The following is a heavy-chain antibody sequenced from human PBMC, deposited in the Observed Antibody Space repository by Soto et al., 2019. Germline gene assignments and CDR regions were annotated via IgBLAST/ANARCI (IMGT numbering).Heavy chain of an antibody. CDR2: IWYDGSNK. J-gene: IGHJ4*02. CDR1: GFTFSSYG. CDR3: AREDIVATIGGY. D-gene: IGHD5-12*01. V-gene: IGHV3-33*01. Sequence: GGSLRLSCAASGFTFSSYGMHWVRQAPGKGLEWVAVIWYDGSNKYYADSVKGRFTISRDNSKNTLYLQMNSLRAEDTAVYYCAREDIVATIGGYWGQGTLVTVSS.